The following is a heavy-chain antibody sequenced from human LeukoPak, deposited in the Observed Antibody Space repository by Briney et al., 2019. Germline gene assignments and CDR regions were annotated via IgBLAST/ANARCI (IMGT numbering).Heavy chain of an antibody. D-gene: IGHD3-10*01. CDR1: GGSFSGYY. CDR3: AREPYGSGTFDY. CDR2: INHSGTT. V-gene: IGHV4-34*01. J-gene: IGHJ4*02. Sequence: PSETLSLTCAVYGGSFSGYYWNWIRQPPGEGLEWIGEINHSGTTNYNPSLKSRVTISIDTSKNQFSLKLSSVTAADTAEYYCAREPYGSGTFDYWGQGTLVTVSA.